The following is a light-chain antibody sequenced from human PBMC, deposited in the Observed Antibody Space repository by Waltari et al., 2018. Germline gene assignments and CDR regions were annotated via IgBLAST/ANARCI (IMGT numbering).Light chain of an antibody. CDR3: QSYDSSLSAWV. Sequence: QSELTQPPSVSGAPGQPVTIACTGSRSNIGAAYDVNWYQQVAGTVPKLLISRNTNRPSGVPDRFAASKSGTSASLAISGLQAEDEAVYYCQSYDSSLSAWVFGGGTTLTVL. V-gene: IGLV1-40*01. CDR1: RSNIGAAYD. CDR2: RNT. J-gene: IGLJ3*02.